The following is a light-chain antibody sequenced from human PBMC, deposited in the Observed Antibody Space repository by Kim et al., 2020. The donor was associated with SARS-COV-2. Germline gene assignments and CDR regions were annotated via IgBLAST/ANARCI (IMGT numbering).Light chain of an antibody. CDR3: QKYSNSPST. CDR1: QSVSTS. J-gene: IGKJ5*01. Sequence: PWERASLARRASQSVSTSLAWYKQKPGQESRLLSHGVSSRSNGIPDRFSGSGYGTDFSLSIRRLEPQDFAVHYCQKYSNSPSTLGQETRLEI. CDR2: GVS. V-gene: IGKV3-20*01.